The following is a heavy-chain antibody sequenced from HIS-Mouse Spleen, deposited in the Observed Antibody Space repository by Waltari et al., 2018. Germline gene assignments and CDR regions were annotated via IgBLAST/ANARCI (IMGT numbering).Heavy chain of an antibody. CDR2: ISYDGSNK. CDR1: GFTFRSYA. CDR3: ARDRSGSHFDY. Sequence: QVQLVESGGGVVQPGRSLRLSCAASGFTFRSYARHWVRQAPGKGLEWVAVISYDGSNKYYADSVKGRFTISRDNSKNTLYLQMNSLRAEDTAVYYCARDRSGSHFDYWGQGTLVTVSS. J-gene: IGHJ4*02. V-gene: IGHV3-30-3*01. D-gene: IGHD6-25*01.